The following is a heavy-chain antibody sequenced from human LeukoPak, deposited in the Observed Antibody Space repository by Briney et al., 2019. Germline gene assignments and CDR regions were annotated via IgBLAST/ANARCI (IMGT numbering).Heavy chain of an antibody. V-gene: IGHV3-23*01. CDR2: ISGSGGST. D-gene: IGHD2-2*01. J-gene: IGHJ6*03. CDR3: AKGRSTNLYYYYYMDV. Sequence: PGGSLRLSCAASGFTFSSYAMSWVRQAPGKGLEWVSAISGSGGSTYYADSVKGRFTISRDNSKNTLYLQMNSLRAEDTAAYYCAKGRSTNLYYYYYMDVWGKGTTVTVSS. CDR1: GFTFSSYA.